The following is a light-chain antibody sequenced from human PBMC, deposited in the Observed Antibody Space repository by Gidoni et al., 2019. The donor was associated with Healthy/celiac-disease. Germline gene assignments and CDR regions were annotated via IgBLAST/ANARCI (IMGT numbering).Light chain of an antibody. V-gene: IGKV3D-20*01. CDR3: QQYGSSPLT. CDR1: QSVRISY. J-gene: IGKJ4*01. Sequence: EIVLTQSPATLSLSPGERATLSCGARQSVRISYLAWYNQKPGLAPRLLIYDASSRATGIPDRFSGSGSGTDFTLTIIRLEPDDFAVYYCQQYGSSPLTFGGGTKVEI. CDR2: DAS.